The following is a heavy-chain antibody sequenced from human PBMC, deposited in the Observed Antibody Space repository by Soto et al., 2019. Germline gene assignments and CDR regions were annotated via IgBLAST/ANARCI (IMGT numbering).Heavy chain of an antibody. J-gene: IGHJ4*02. CDR1: GYTFTSHG. CDR2: ISAYNCNT. D-gene: IGHD3-22*01. CDR3: ARDGGYYSNY. Sequence: QVQPVQSGAEVKKPGASVKVSCKASGYTFTSHGISRVRQAPGQGPEWMGWISAYNCNTNYAQKLQGRVTMTSDTSTSTAYMELRSLRSHDTAVYYCARDGGYYSNYWGQGTLVTVSS. V-gene: IGHV1-18*01.